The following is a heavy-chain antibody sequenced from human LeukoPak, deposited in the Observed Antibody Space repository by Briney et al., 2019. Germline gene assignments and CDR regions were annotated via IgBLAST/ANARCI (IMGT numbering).Heavy chain of an antibody. CDR2: IIPILGIA. Sequence: ASVKVSCKASGYTFTSYGISWVRQAPGQGLEWMGRIIPILGIADYAQKFQGRVTITADKSTSTAYMELSSLRSEDTAVYYCAREDYGDYEVNWFDPWGQGTLVTVSS. CDR3: AREDYGDYEVNWFDP. V-gene: IGHV1-69*04. D-gene: IGHD4-17*01. CDR1: GYTFTSYG. J-gene: IGHJ5*02.